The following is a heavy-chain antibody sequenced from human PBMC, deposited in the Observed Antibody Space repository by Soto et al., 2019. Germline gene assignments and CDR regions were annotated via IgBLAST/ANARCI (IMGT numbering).Heavy chain of an antibody. CDR1: CAAIIVHSYY. Sequence: KASETLSLTCTVSCAAIIVHSYYWTWIRQPPGKGLEWIGSSYYSGTTYFNPSLKSRATISVDTSKNQFSLRLTSVTAADTAVYYCARDGGPWSSGWYSATNWFDPWGQGTLVTVSS. CDR2: SYYSGTT. V-gene: IGHV4-39*02. CDR3: ARDGGPWSSGWYSATNWFDP. D-gene: IGHD6-19*01. J-gene: IGHJ5*02.